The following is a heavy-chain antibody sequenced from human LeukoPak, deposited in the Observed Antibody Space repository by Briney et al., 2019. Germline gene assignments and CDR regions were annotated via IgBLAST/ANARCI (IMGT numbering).Heavy chain of an antibody. CDR2: INAGNGNR. D-gene: IGHD2-15*01. CDR1: GYTFTSYA. V-gene: IGHV1-3*01. Sequence: ATVKVSCKASGYTFTSYAMHWVRQAPGQRLEWMGWINAGNGNRKYSQKFQGRATITRDTSANTAYMELSSLRSEDTAVYYCARSGGDSFDYWGQGTLVTVSS. J-gene: IGHJ4*02. CDR3: ARSGGDSFDY.